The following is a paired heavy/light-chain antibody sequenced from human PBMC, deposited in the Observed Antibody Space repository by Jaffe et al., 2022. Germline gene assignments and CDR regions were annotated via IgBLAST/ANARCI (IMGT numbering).Light chain of an antibody. CDR1: SSNIGAGYD. CDR3: QSYDSSLSGAYV. J-gene: IGLJ1*01. CDR2: GNS. Sequence: QSVLTQPPSVSGAPGQRVTISCTGSSSNIGAGYDVHWYQQLPGTAPKLLIYGNSNRPSGVPDRFSGSKSGTSASLAITGLQAEDEADYYCQSYDSSLSGAYVFGTGTKVTVL. V-gene: IGLV1-40*01.
Heavy chain of an antibody. CDR1: GFTFSSYA. J-gene: IGHJ3*02. Sequence: EVQLLESGGGLVQPGGSLRLSCAASGFTFSSYAMSWVRQAPGKGLEWVSAISGSGGSTYYADSVKGRFTISRDNSKNTLYLQMNSLRAEDTAVYYCAKALSSYVGTTSYHAFDIWGQGTMVTVSS. CDR3: AKALSSYVGTTSYHAFDI. CDR2: ISGSGGST. V-gene: IGHV3-23*01. D-gene: IGHD4-17*01.